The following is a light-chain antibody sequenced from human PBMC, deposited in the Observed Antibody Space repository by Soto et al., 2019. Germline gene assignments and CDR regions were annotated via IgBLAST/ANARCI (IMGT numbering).Light chain of an antibody. CDR3: QQYSNWPPLT. Sequence: EIVMTQSPATLSVSPGERATLSYRASQTVSSNLARYQQKPGQAPRLLIYGASTRATGIPARFSGSGSGTEFTLTISSLQSEDFAVYYCQQYSNWPPLTFGGGTKVEIK. CDR1: QTVSSN. V-gene: IGKV3-15*01. CDR2: GAS. J-gene: IGKJ4*01.